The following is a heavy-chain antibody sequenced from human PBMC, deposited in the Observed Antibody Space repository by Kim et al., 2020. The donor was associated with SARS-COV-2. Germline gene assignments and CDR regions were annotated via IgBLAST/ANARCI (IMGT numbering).Heavy chain of an antibody. V-gene: IGHV4-39*01. J-gene: IGHJ4*01. CDR1: GGSISSSSYY. D-gene: IGHD5-12*01. CDR2: IYYSGST. Sequence: SETLSLTCTVSGGSISSSSYYWGWIRQPPGKGLEWIGSIYYSGSTYYNPSLKSRVTISVDTSKNEFSLKLSSVTAADTALYYCARHRRDRLQLSPYSFD. CDR3: ARHRRDRLQLSPYSFD.